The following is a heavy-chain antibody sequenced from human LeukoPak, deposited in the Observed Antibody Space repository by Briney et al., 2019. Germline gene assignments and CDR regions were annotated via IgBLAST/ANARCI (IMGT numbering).Heavy chain of an antibody. CDR2: IRYDGSNK. CDR3: AKDLGGENSGYFDY. J-gene: IGHJ4*02. V-gene: IGHV3-30*02. Sequence: GGSLRLSCAASGFTFSSYGMHWVRQAPGKGLEWVAFIRYDGSNKYYADSVKGRFTISRDNSKNTLYLQMNSLRAEDTAVYYCAKDLGGENSGYFDYWGQGTLVTVSS. D-gene: IGHD1-26*01. CDR1: GFTFSSYG.